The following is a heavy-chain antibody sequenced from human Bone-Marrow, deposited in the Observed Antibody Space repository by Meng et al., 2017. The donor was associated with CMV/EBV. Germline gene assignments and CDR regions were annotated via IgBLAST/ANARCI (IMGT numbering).Heavy chain of an antibody. CDR3: ARDGGLAGYNWFDP. V-gene: IGHV1-69*05. Sequence: SVKVSCKASGGTFSSYAISWARQAPGQGLEWMGGIIPIFGTANYAQKFQGRVTITTDESTSRAYMELSSLRSEDTAVYYCARDGGLAGYNWFDPWGQGTLVTVSS. D-gene: IGHD2-15*01. CDR2: IIPIFGTA. CDR1: GGTFSSYA. J-gene: IGHJ5*02.